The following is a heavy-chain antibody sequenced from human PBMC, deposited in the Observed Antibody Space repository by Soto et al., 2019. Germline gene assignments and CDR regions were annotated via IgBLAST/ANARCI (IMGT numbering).Heavy chain of an antibody. CDR3: ARGKGEFPIFGVVIALDY. CDR1: GGSISSGDYY. CDR2: NYYSGST. V-gene: IGHV4-30-4*01. D-gene: IGHD3-3*01. J-gene: IGHJ4*02. Sequence: QVQLQESGPGLVKPSQTLSLTCTVSGGSISSGDYYWSWIRQPPGKGLEWIGYNYYSGSTYYNPSLKGRVTIAVDTSKNQFSLKLSSVTAADTAVYYCARGKGEFPIFGVVIALDYWGQATLVTVSS.